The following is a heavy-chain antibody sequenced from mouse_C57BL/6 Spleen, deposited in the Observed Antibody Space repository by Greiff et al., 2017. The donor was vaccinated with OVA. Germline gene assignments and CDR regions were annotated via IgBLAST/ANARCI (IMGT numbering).Heavy chain of an antibody. D-gene: IGHD2-1*01. CDR2: INPSTGGT. CDR1: GYSFTGYY. J-gene: IGHJ4*01. CDR3: ASGGNYGAMDY. Sequence: VQLKQSGPELVKPGASVKISCKASGYSFTGYYMNWVKQSPEKSLEWIGEINPSTGGTTYNQKFKAKATLTVDKSSSTAYMQLKSLTSEDSAVYYCASGGNYGAMDYWGQGTSVTVSS. V-gene: IGHV1-42*01.